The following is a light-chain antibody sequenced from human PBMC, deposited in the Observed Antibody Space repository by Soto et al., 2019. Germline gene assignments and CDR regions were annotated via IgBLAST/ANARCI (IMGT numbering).Light chain of an antibody. J-gene: IGLJ1*01. V-gene: IGLV2-14*01. Sequence: QSVLTQPASLSGSPGQSITISCTGTSSDVGGYNYVSWYQQHPGKAPKLMIYDVSNRPSGVSNRFSGPKSGNTASLTISGLQAEDEADYYCSSYTSSSTDVFGTGTKVTVL. CDR2: DVS. CDR1: SSDVGGYNY. CDR3: SSYTSSSTDV.